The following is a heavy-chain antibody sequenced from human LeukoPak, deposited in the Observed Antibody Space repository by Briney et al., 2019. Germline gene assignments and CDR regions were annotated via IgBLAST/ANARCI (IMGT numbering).Heavy chain of an antibody. V-gene: IGHV3-9*01. J-gene: IGHJ4*02. D-gene: IGHD2-8*01. Sequence: PGGSLRLSCAASGFTFDDYAMHWVRQAPGKGLEWVSGISWNSGSIGYADSVKGRLTISRDNAKNSLYLQMNSLRAEDTALYYCAKDRPKFRYCTNGVCYIRGFDYWGQGTLVTVSS. CDR1: GFTFDDYA. CDR3: AKDRPKFRYCTNGVCYIRGFDY. CDR2: ISWNSGSI.